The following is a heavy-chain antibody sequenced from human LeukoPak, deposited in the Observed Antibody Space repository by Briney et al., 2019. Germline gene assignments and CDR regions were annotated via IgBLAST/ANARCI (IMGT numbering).Heavy chain of an antibody. CDR1: GFSVSTSY. J-gene: IGHJ4*02. V-gene: IGHV3-53*01. CDR3: ARAAYDSGGYTANHDF. CDR2: LYDSGDT. D-gene: IGHD3-22*01. Sequence: GGSLRLSCAASGFSVSTSYMSWVRQAPGKGLEYVSVLYDSGDTYYAESVKGRFTISRDNSKNTVYPQMNSLRVEDTAVYYCARAAYDSGGYTANHDFWGQGTLVTVSS.